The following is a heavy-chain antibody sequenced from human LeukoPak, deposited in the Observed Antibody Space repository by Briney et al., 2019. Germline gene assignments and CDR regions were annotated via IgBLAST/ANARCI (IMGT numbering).Heavy chain of an antibody. CDR3: AKALSRGIAVAGYYFDY. Sequence: GGSLRLSCAAPGFTFSSYAMSWVRQAPGKGLEWVSATSGSGGSTYYADSVKGRFTIPRDNSKDTLYLQMNSLRAEDTAVYYCAKALSRGIAVAGYYFDYWGQGTLVTVSS. J-gene: IGHJ4*02. V-gene: IGHV3-23*01. CDR2: TSGSGGST. CDR1: GFTFSSYA. D-gene: IGHD6-19*01.